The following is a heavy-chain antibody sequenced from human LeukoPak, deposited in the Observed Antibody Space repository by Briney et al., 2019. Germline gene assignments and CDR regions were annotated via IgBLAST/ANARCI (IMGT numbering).Heavy chain of an antibody. J-gene: IGHJ4*02. CDR2: INSDGSST. CDR3: ARDTGTYYYGSGSYLFDY. V-gene: IGHV3-74*01. CDR1: GFTFSSYA. D-gene: IGHD3-10*01. Sequence: TGGSLRLSCAASGFTFSSYAMSRVRQAPGKGLVWVSRINSDGSSTSYADSMKGRFTISRDNAKNTLYLQMNSLRAEDTAVYYCARDTGTYYYGSGSYLFDYWGQGTLVTVSS.